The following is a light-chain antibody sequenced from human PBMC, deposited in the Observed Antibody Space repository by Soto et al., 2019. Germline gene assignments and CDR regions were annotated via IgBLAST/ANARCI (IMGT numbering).Light chain of an antibody. J-gene: IGKJ1*01. CDR2: AAS. CDR1: QGIRNY. CDR3: HNYKSAPQT. Sequence: DIQMTQSPSSLSASVGDRVTITCRASQGIRNYLAWYEQKPGKVPKLLIYAASTLQSGVPSRFSGSGSGTDFTLTISSLQPEDVATYYCHNYKSAPQTFGQGTKVDI. V-gene: IGKV1-27*01.